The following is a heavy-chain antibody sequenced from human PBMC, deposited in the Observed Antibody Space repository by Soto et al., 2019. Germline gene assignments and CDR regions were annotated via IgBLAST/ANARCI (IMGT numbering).Heavy chain of an antibody. CDR3: ARDRSSSYSYYYYYGMDV. Sequence: LETHPHTSTVSGGTGISGSYCWSWIRKPPGKGLEWIGYIYYSGSTNYNPSLKSRVTISVDTSKNQFSLKLSSVTAADTAVYYCARDRSSSYSYYYYYGMDVWGQGTTVTVSS. CDR2: IYYSGST. CDR1: GGTGISGSYC. J-gene: IGHJ6*02. D-gene: IGHD6-13*01. V-gene: IGHV4-61*01.